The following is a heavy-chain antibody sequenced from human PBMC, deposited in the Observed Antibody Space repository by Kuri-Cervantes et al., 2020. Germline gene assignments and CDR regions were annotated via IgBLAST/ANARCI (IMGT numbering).Heavy chain of an antibody. J-gene: IGHJ3*02. CDR1: GFTFSNYG. CDR2: IWWDGNNK. V-gene: IGHV3-30*02. CDR3: AKVPAAFTCGGDCYWIQDIAFDI. D-gene: IGHD2-21*02. Sequence: GESLKISCAASGFTFSNYGIHWVRQAPGKGLEWVSIIWWDGNNKYYADSVKGRFTISRDNSKNTLNLQMNSLRSEDTAVYYCAKVPAAFTCGGDCYWIQDIAFDIWGQGTRVTVSS.